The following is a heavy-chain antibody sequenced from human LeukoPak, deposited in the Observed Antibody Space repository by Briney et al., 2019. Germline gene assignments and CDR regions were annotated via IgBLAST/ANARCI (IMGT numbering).Heavy chain of an antibody. J-gene: IGHJ3*02. D-gene: IGHD1-26*01. V-gene: IGHV3-30-3*01. Sequence: GKSLRLSCAASGFSFRNYAMHWVRQAPGKGLEWVAVISLDGAKTSYGDYVKGRFTISRDNSNNTLYLQMNSLRAEDTAVYYCAREQAGTSGSYPGAFDIWGQGTMVTVSS. CDR3: AREQAGTSGSYPGAFDI. CDR1: GFSFRNYA. CDR2: ISLDGAKT.